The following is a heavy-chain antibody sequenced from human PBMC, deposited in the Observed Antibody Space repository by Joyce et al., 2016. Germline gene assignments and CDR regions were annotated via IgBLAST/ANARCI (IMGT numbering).Heavy chain of an antibody. D-gene: IGHD3-16*01. CDR2: IIPMLGIP. V-gene: IGHV1-69*02. CDR3: ARGLGGRALDY. CDR1: GGTFSNYS. Sequence: QVQLVQSGAEVKTPGSSVKVSCKASGGTFSNYSISWVRQAPGQGLEWMGRIIPMLGIPNYVQKFQDKVTFTADKSTSTVYMDLSSLRSEDTAVYYCARGLGGRALDYWGQGTLVTVSS. J-gene: IGHJ4*02.